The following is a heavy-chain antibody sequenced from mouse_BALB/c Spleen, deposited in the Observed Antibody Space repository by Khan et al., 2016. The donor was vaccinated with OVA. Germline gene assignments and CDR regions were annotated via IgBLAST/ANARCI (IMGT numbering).Heavy chain of an antibody. Sequence: EVKLLESGGGLVQPGGSLKLSCAASGFDFSRYWMSWVRQAPGKGLEWIGEINPDSSTINYTPSLKDKFIISRDNAKNTLYLQMSKVRSEDTDLYYCGRPYRYDGKAWFAYWGQGTLVTVSA. CDR2: INPDSSTI. V-gene: IGHV4-1*02. CDR1: GFDFSRYW. D-gene: IGHD2-14*01. J-gene: IGHJ3*01. CDR3: GRPYRYDGKAWFAY.